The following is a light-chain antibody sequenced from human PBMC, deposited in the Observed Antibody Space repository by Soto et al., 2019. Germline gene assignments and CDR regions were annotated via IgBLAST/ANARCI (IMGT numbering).Light chain of an antibody. Sequence: EIVLTQSPGTLSLSPGERATLSCRASQSVSSSYLAWYQQKPGQAPRLLIYDASSRATGIPDRFSGSGSGTDFTLTTSRLEPEDFAVYYCQQYGSSRITFGQGTRLEIK. CDR3: QQYGSSRIT. V-gene: IGKV3-20*01. J-gene: IGKJ5*01. CDR1: QSVSSSY. CDR2: DAS.